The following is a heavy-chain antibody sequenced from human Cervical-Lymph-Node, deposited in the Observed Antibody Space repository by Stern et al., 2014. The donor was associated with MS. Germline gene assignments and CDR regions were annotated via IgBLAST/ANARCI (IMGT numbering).Heavy chain of an antibody. J-gene: IGHJ4*02. CDR1: GFPFSGDG. CDR2: IWYDGSNK. CDR3: VRDEAYCGGDCFNLLDY. V-gene: IGHV3-33*01. D-gene: IGHD2-21*01. Sequence: VQLVESGGGVVQPGRSLRLSCAASGFPFSGDGMHWVRQAPGKGLEWVALIWYDGSNKYYADSVKGRFTISRDNSKNTLYLQMNSLRAEDTAVYYCVRDEAYCGGDCFNLLDYWGQGTLVTVSS.